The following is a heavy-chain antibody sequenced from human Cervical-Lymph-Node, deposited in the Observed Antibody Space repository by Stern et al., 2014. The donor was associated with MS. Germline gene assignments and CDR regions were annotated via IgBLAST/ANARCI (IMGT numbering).Heavy chain of an antibody. Sequence: VQLVESGAELKKPGASVRVSCKTSGYIFTGHYMYWVRQAPGHGLEWMGWLNPNSGDTNYAQKFQGRVTMTRDTSINTAYMELSSLRSDDTAVYFCARWVARAAAFDSWGQGTLVTVTS. D-gene: IGHD6-13*01. V-gene: IGHV1-2*02. CDR3: ARWVARAAAFDS. CDR1: GYIFTGHY. J-gene: IGHJ4*02. CDR2: LNPNSGDT.